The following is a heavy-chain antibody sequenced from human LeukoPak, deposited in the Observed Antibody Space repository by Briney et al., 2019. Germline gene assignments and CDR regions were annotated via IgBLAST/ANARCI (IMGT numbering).Heavy chain of an antibody. D-gene: IGHD3-22*01. CDR2: ILYGGSID. CDR3: AREGISMTQFDY. Sequence: GGSLRLSCAASGFIFRSYALHWVRQAPGKGLEWVALILYGGSIDHYADSVKGRFTISRDNSKDTLYLQMNSLRAEDTAVYYCAREGISMTQFDYWGQGTLVTVSS. CDR1: GFIFRSYA. V-gene: IGHV3-30-3*01. J-gene: IGHJ4*02.